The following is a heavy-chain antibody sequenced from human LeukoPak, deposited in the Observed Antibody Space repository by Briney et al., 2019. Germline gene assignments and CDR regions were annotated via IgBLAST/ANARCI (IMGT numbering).Heavy chain of an antibody. CDR2: ISSSSSYI. CDR1: GFTFSRYS. V-gene: IGHV3-21*01. D-gene: IGHD3-22*01. J-gene: IGHJ4*02. CDR3: ARVAYDSSGYYGG. Sequence: PGGSLRLSCVASGFTFSRYSMNWVRQAPGKGLEWVSSISSSSSYIYYADSVKGRFTISRDNAKNSLFLQMSSLSVEDTAVYYCARVAYDSSGYYGGWGQGTLVTVSS.